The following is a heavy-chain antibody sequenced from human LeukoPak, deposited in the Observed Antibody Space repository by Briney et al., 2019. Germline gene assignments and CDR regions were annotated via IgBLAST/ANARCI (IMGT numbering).Heavy chain of an antibody. CDR2: IYYSGST. J-gene: IGHJ4*02. V-gene: IGHV4-59*01. D-gene: IGHD2-21*01. CDR1: GGSISSYY. CDR3: AKYGIYSFDY. Sequence: SETLSLTCTVSGGSISSYYWSWIRQPPGKGLEWIGYIYYSGSTNYNPALKSRVTISLDTSKNQFSLKLTSVTAADTAVYYCAKYGIYSFDYWGQGTLVTVSS.